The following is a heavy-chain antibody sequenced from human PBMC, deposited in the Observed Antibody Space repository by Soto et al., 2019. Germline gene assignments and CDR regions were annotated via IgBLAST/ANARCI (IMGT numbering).Heavy chain of an antibody. V-gene: IGHV4-39*01. Sequence: PSETLCLTCTVSGGSISSSSYYWGWIRQPPGKGLEWIGSIYYSGTTYYNPSLKSRFTISVEPSKTQFSLKLRSVTAAPTAVYSCARHTPAISISDHWGQGTLVPVSS. D-gene: IGHD2-15*01. J-gene: IGHJ4*02. CDR1: GGSISSSSYY. CDR2: IYYSGTT. CDR3: ARHTPAISISDH.